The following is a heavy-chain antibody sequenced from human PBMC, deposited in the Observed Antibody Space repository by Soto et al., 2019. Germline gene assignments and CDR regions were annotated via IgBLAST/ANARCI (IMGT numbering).Heavy chain of an antibody. V-gene: IGHV2-5*01. Sequence: QTPLSESGPALVRPTQNLTLTCTFSGFSLSTSTVGVGWIRQPPGKALEWLALIFWNDDKRYSPSLKSRLTISKYTSKNQVVITMTTMDPVDTAMYSCAHRSDCSSTSCLRIAARPFDNWGQATLVTVSS. CDR2: IFWNDDK. CDR3: AHRSDCSSTSCLRIAARPFDN. CDR1: GFSLSTSTVG. J-gene: IGHJ4*02. D-gene: IGHD2-2*01.